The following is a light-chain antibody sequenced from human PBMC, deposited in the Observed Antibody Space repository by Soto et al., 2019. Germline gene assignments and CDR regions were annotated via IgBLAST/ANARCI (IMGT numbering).Light chain of an antibody. V-gene: IGKV1-39*01. Sequence: DIQMTQSPSSLSASVGDSVTITCRASQSISSYLNWYQQKPGKAPKLLIYAASSLQSGVPSRFSGSASGTDFTLTIGGLQPEDFATYYCQQSYSTPRTFGGGTKVDI. CDR1: QSISSY. J-gene: IGKJ4*01. CDR3: QQSYSTPRT. CDR2: AAS.